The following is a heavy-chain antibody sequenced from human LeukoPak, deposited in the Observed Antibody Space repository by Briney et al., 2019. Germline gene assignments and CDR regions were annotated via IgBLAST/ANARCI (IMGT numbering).Heavy chain of an antibody. Sequence: GGSLRLSCAASGFTFSNYAMNWVRQAPGKGLEWVSTISGSGTKTYYADSVKGRFTISRDNSKNMVSLQMNSLRAEDTALYYCVKGGLIWHYSYYFEYWGQGMLVTVSA. CDR3: VKGGLIWHYSYYFEY. D-gene: IGHD5-18*01. CDR2: ISGSGTKT. J-gene: IGHJ4*02. V-gene: IGHV3-23*01. CDR1: GFTFSNYA.